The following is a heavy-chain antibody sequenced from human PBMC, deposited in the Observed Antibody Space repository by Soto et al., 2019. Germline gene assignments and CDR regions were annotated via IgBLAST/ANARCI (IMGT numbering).Heavy chain of an antibody. CDR3: ARALVLRLLEFALAF. V-gene: IGHV1-18*01. Sequence: QVHLVQSGGEVKKPGASVRVSCKTSGYRFSDYGISWVRQAPGQGLEWMGWITPYNGNTKFAQKFQGRVTVTTDTSTSTAFMELRSLRPDDTAIYYCARALVLRLLEFALAFWGQGTLVTVSS. CDR1: GYRFSDYG. J-gene: IGHJ4*02. D-gene: IGHD3-3*01. CDR2: ITPYNGNT.